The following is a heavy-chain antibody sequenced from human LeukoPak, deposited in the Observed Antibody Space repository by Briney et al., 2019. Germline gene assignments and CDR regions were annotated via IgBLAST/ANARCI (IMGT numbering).Heavy chain of an antibody. CDR3: ASGQRKFDWISYFDD. CDR1: GASISSNNFY. Sequence: PSETLSLTCTVSGASISSNNFYWSWIRQPPGKGLEWIGYIYYNGSTYYNASLKSRITMSLDTSRNQFSLDLSSVTAADTAMYFCASGQRKFDWISYFDDWAREPWSPSPQ. CDR2: IYYNGST. D-gene: IGHD3-9*01. V-gene: IGHV4-30-4*01. J-gene: IGHJ4*02.